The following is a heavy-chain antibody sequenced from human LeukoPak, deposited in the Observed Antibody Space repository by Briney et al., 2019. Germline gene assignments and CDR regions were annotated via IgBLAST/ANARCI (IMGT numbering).Heavy chain of an antibody. J-gene: IGHJ4*02. CDR2: IIPIFGTA. CDR3: ASQHDFWSGFTLWFYFDY. V-gene: IGHV1-69*13. CDR1: GGTFSSYA. D-gene: IGHD3-3*01. Sequence: SVKVSCKASGGTFSSYAISWVRQAPGQGLEWMGGIIPIFGTANYAQKFQGRVTITADESTSTAYMELSSLRSEDTAVYYCASQHDFWSGFTLWFYFDYWGQGTLVTVSS.